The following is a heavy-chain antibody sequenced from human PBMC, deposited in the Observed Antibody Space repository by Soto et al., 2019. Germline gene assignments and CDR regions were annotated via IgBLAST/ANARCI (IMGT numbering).Heavy chain of an antibody. V-gene: IGHV6-1*01. CDR1: GDSVSSNSAA. CDR3: ARETAVVVVAASYYYYGMDA. Sequence: SQTLSLTCAISGDSVSSNSAAWNWIRQSPSRGLEWLGRTYYRSKWYNDYAVSVKSRITINPDTSKNQFSLQLNSVTPEDTAAYYCARETAVVVVAASYYYYGMDAWAQATTVSVTS. D-gene: IGHD2-15*01. CDR2: TYYRSKWYN. J-gene: IGHJ6*02.